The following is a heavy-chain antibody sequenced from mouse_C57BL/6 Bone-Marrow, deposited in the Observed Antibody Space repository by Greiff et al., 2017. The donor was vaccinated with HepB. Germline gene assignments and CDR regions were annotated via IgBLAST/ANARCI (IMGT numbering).Heavy chain of an antibody. CDR2: ISSGGDYI. CDR3: TRDQLNYGSRDWYFDV. V-gene: IGHV5-9-1*02. CDR1: GFTFSSYA. J-gene: IGHJ1*03. D-gene: IGHD1-1*01. Sequence: DVMLVESGEGLVKPGGSLKLSCAASGFTFSSYAMSWVRQTPEKRLEWVAYISSGGDYIYYADTVKGRFTISRDNARNTLYLQMSSLKSEDTAMYYCTRDQLNYGSRDWYFDVWGTGTTVTVSS.